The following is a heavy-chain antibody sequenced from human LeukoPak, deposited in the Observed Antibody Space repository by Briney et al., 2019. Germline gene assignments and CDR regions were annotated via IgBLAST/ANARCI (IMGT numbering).Heavy chain of an antibody. CDR2: IIPIFGTA. CDR1: GGTFSSYA. Sequence: SVKVSCKASGGTFSSYAISWVRQAPGQGLEWMGGIIPIFGTANYAQKFQGRVTITADESTSTAYMELSSLRSEDTAVYYCAAGYYYDSSGYYWYYFDYWGQGTLVTVSP. J-gene: IGHJ4*02. CDR3: AAGYYYDSSGYYWYYFDY. D-gene: IGHD3-22*01. V-gene: IGHV1-69*13.